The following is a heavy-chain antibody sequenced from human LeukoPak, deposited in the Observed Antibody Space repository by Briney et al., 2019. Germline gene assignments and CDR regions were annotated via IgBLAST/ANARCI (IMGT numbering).Heavy chain of an antibody. J-gene: IGHJ4*02. CDR1: GFTFSSYA. CDR2: ISGSGGST. D-gene: IGHD6-13*01. V-gene: IGHV3-23*01. CDR3: AKGRSVSSSWYVFDY. Sequence: GGSLRLSCAASGFTFSSYAMSWVRQAPGKGLEWVSAISGSGGSTYYADSVKGRFTISRDNSKNTLYLQMNSLRAEDTAVYYCAKGRSVSSSWYVFDYWGQGTLVTVSS.